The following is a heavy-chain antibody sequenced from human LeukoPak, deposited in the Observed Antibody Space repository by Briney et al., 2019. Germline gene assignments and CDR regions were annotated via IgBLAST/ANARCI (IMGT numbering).Heavy chain of an antibody. Sequence: SETLSLTCTVSGGSISSSSYYWGWIRQPPGKGLEWIGSIYYSGSTYHNPSLKSRVTISVDTSKNQFSLKLSSVTAADTAVYYCARPAGIAAAGTWFDPWGQGTLVTVSS. J-gene: IGHJ5*02. CDR2: IYYSGST. D-gene: IGHD6-13*01. CDR1: GGSISSSSYY. V-gene: IGHV4-39*01. CDR3: ARPAGIAAAGTWFDP.